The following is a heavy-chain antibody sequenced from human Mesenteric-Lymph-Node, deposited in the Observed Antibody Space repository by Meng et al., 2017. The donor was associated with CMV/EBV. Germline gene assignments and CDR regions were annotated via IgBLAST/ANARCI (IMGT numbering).Heavy chain of an antibody. CDR3: APRPPSSYYGPESYSY. CDR2: IYWNHDP. V-gene: IGHV2-5*01. D-gene: IGHD3-10*01. Sequence: FSLRTSRVGVCSVRQPPRTALEWLAFIYWNHDPRYSPSLPSRLTLTQDTSNTHVVLTMTNMDPVDTATYYCAPRPPSSYYGPESYSYWGQGTLVTVSS. J-gene: IGHJ4*02. CDR1: FSLRTSRVG.